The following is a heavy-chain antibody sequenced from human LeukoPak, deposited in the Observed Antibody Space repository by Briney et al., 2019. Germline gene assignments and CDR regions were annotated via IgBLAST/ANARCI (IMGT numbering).Heavy chain of an antibody. V-gene: IGHV3-21*01. CDR2: ISSSSSYI. J-gene: IGHJ4*02. CDR3: ARDFTTYNWNHVLGGADGDY. CDR1: GFTFSSYS. D-gene: IGHD1-14*01. Sequence: GGSLRLSCAASGFTFSSYSMNWVRQAPGKGLEWVSSISSSSSYIYYADSVKGRFTISRDNAKNSLYLQMNSLRAEDTAVYYCARDFTTYNWNHVLGGADGDYWGQGTLVTVSS.